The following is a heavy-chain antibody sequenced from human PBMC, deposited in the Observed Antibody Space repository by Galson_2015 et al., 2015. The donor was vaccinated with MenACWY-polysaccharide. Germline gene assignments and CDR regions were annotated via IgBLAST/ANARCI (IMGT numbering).Heavy chain of an antibody. J-gene: IGHJ4*02. CDR3: ARGRASWRVDFLDY. D-gene: IGHD3-3*01. CDR2: ACGNEYGP. CDR1: GFTFSTYW. Sequence: SLRLSCAASGFTFSTYWMHWVRQIPGKGLEWVASACGNEYGPFYADSVKGRFAASRDNSRNTLFLQMNNLTPGDTAIYYCARGRASWRVDFLDYWGQG. V-gene: IGHV3-23*05.